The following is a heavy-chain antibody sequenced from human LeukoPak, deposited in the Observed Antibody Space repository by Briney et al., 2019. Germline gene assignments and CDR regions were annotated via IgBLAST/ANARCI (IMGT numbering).Heavy chain of an antibody. Sequence: GGSLRLSCAASGFTFSSYSMNWVRQAPGKGLEWVSYISSSSSTIYYADSVKGRFTISRDNSKNTLYLQMNSLRAEDTAVYYCARDQLVWYHTSGYSSGPIIAWGQGTLVTVSS. J-gene: IGHJ5*02. V-gene: IGHV3-48*01. CDR3: ARDQLVWYHTSGYSSGPIIA. CDR2: ISSSSSTI. CDR1: GFTFSSYS. D-gene: IGHD6-19*01.